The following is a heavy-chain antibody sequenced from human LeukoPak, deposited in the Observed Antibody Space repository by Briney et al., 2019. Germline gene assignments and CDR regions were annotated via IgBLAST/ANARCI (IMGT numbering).Heavy chain of an antibody. CDR2: IIPILGTA. D-gene: IGHD2-2*01. V-gene: IGHV1-69*13. CDR3: ARVYCSSTSCYRGLLNWFDP. Sequence: EASVKVSCKASGGTFSSYAISWVRQAPGQGLEWMGGIIPILGTANYAQKFQGRVTITADESTSTAYMELSSLRSEDTAVYYCARVYCSSTSCYRGLLNWFDPWGQGTLVTVSS. J-gene: IGHJ5*02. CDR1: GGTFSSYA.